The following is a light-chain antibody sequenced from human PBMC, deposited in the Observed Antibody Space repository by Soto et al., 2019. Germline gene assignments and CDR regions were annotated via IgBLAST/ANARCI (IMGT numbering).Light chain of an antibody. CDR1: SSDVGGYNY. CDR3: CSYAGSYTFYV. Sequence: QSALTQPRSVSVSPGRSVTISCTGTSSDVGGYNYVSWYQQHPGKAPKLMIYDVSKRPSGVPDRFSGSKSGNTASLTISGLQAEDEADYYCCSYAGSYTFYVFGTGTKVTVL. J-gene: IGLJ1*01. CDR2: DVS. V-gene: IGLV2-11*01.